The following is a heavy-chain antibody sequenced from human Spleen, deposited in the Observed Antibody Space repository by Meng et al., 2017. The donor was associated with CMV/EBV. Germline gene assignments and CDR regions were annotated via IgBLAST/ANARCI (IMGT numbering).Heavy chain of an antibody. CDR3: ARDRPRYWTGGTHYGDSKGFYYYLMDV. D-gene: IGHD2-8*02. V-gene: IGHV4-38-2*02. CDR2: IYHSGST. J-gene: IGHJ6*02. Sequence: SETLSLTCTVSGYSISSGYYWGWIRQPPGKGLEWIGSIYHSGSTYYNSSLKSRVTISVDTSKNQFSLKLSSVTAADTAVYYCARDRPRYWTGGTHYGDSKGFYYYLMDVWGQGTTVTVSS. CDR1: GYSISSGYY.